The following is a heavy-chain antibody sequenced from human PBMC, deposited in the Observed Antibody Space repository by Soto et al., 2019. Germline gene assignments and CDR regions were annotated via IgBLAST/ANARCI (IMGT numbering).Heavy chain of an antibody. J-gene: IGHJ4*02. Sequence: QVQLVESGGGVVQPGRSLRLSCAASGFTFSSYGMHWVRQAPGKGLEWVAVIWYDGSNKYYADSVKCRFTISRDNSKNTRYLQMNSLRAEDTAVYYCARDRRIFGVVIIRGAYFDYWGQGTLVTVSS. D-gene: IGHD3-3*01. CDR2: IWYDGSNK. CDR1: GFTFSSYG. V-gene: IGHV3-33*01. CDR3: ARDRRIFGVVIIRGAYFDY.